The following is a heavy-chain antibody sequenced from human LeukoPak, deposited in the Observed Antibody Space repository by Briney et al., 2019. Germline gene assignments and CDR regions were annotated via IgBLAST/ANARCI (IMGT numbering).Heavy chain of an antibody. V-gene: IGHV1-18*01. CDR1: GYTFTSYG. CDR3: ARVYAGPAGSFDY. D-gene: IGHD6-13*01. J-gene: IGHJ4*02. CDR2: ISAYNGNT. Sequence: ASVKVSCKASGYTFTSYGISWVRQAPGQGLEWMGWISAYNGNTNYAQKLQGRVTMTTDTSTSTAYIELRSLRSDDTALYYCARVYAGPAGSFDYWGQGTLVTVSS.